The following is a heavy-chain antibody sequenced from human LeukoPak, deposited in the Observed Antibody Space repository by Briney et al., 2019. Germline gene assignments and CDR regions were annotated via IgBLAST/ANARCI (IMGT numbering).Heavy chain of an antibody. Sequence: PGGSLRLSRAASGFTFSDYYMSWIRQAPGKGLEWVSYISSSGSTIYYADSVKGRFTISRDNAKNSLYLQMNSLRAEDTAVYYCVGVDSSGYGLHWGLDYWGQGTLVTVSS. J-gene: IGHJ4*02. CDR1: GFTFSDYY. CDR2: ISSSGSTI. D-gene: IGHD3-22*01. V-gene: IGHV3-11*04. CDR3: VGVDSSGYGLHWGLDY.